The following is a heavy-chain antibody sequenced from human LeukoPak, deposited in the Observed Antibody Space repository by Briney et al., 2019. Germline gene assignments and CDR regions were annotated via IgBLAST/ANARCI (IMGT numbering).Heavy chain of an antibody. J-gene: IGHJ4*02. Sequence: ASVKVSCKASGYTFTSYGISWMRQAPGQGLEWMGWISAYNGNTNYAQKLQGRVTMTTDTSTSTAYMELRSLRSDDTAVYYCARTVYYDSSGYYFGWGQGSLVTVSS. CDR2: ISAYNGNT. CDR1: GYTFTSYG. D-gene: IGHD3-22*01. V-gene: IGHV1-18*01. CDR3: ARTVYYDSSGYYFG.